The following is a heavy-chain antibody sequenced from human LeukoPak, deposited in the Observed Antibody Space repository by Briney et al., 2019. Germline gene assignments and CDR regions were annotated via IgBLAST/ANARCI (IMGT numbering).Heavy chain of an antibody. J-gene: IGHJ4*02. V-gene: IGHV3-21*01. D-gene: IGHD3-10*01. CDR1: GLTFSSYS. CDR2: ISSSSSYI. CDR3: ARDGPMVRGVMNY. Sequence: PGGSLRLSCAASGLTFSSYSMNWVRQAPGKGLEWVSSISSSSSYIYYADSVKGRFTISRDNAKNSLYLQMNSLRAEDTAVYYCARDGPMVRGVMNYWGQGTLVTVSS.